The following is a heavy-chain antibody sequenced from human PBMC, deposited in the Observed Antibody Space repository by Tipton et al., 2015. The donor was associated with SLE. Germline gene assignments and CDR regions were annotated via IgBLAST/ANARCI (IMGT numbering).Heavy chain of an antibody. Sequence: TLSLTCIVSGDSISSSTYYWRWIRQPPGKGLEWVGTVYYTGNTFYNPSVKSRVTISVDTSKNQFSLKLSSVTAADTAVYYCARDEYRYDATGYHLLGHFDFWGQGTLVTVSS. J-gene: IGHJ4*02. CDR2: VYYTGNT. D-gene: IGHD3-22*01. CDR3: ARDEYRYDATGYHLLGHFDF. V-gene: IGHV4-39*07. CDR1: GDSISSSTYY.